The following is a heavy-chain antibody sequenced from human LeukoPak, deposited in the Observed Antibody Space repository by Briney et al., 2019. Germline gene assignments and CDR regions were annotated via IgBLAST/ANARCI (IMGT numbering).Heavy chain of an antibody. D-gene: IGHD3-22*01. CDR3: ARAYYSDTSGYYNDY. V-gene: IGHV4-59*01. J-gene: IGHJ4*01. Sequence: PSETLSLTCTVSGGSISNYYWSWIRQPPGKGLEWIGNIFYIGGTNYNPSLKSRVTMSVDTSKNQFSLRLSSVTAADTAVYYCARAYYSDTSGYYNDYWGHGTLVTVSS. CDR1: GGSISNYY. CDR2: IFYIGGT.